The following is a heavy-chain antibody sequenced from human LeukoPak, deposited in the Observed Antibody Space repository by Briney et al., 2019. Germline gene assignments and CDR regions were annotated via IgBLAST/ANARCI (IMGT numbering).Heavy chain of an antibody. D-gene: IGHD3-22*01. CDR1: GDSVSSNSAA. CDR2: TYYRSKWYN. Sequence: SQTLSLTCAISGDSVSSNSAAWNWIRQSPSRGLEWLGRTYYRSKWYNDYAVSVKSRITINPDTSKNQFSLQLNSVTPEDTAVYYCAREYYYDTRASNWFDPWGQGTLVTVSS. CDR3: AREYYYDTRASNWFDP. J-gene: IGHJ5*02. V-gene: IGHV6-1*01.